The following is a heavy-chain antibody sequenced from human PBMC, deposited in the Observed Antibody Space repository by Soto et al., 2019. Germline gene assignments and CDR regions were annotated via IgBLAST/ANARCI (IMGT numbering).Heavy chain of an antibody. Sequence: EVQLLESGGGLVQPGGSLRLSCAASGFSFRSSAMSWVRLAPGSGLEWVSGISGSGDRTYYADSVKGRFTISRDDSKNTLYLQMSSLRVEDAATYCCAKGYGAYALRWFDPWGQGTLVTVSS. V-gene: IGHV3-23*01. CDR3: AKGYGAYALRWFDP. CDR1: GFSFRSSA. J-gene: IGHJ5*02. CDR2: ISGSGDRT. D-gene: IGHD5-18*01.